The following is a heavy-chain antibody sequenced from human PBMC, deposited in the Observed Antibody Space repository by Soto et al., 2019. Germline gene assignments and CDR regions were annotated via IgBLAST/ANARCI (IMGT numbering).Heavy chain of an antibody. CDR3: ARDLYYDILTGYQLDY. D-gene: IGHD3-9*01. J-gene: IGHJ4*02. V-gene: IGHV4-59*01. Sequence: SETLSLTCTVSGGSISSYYWSWIRQPPGKGLEWIGYIYYSGSTNYNPSLKSRVTISVDTSKNQFSLKLSSVTAADTAVYYCARDLYYDILTGYQLDYWGQGTLVTVSS. CDR1: GGSISSYY. CDR2: IYYSGST.